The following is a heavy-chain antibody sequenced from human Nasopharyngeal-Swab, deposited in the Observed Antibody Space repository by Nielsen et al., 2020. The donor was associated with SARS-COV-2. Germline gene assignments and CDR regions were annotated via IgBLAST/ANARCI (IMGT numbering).Heavy chain of an antibody. Sequence: ASVKVSCKASGYTFTSYAMHWVRQAPGQRLEWVGWINAGNGNTKYSQKFQGRVTITRDTSASTAYMELSSLRSEDTAVYYCARGGWGGSANWYFDLWGRGTLVTVSS. D-gene: IGHD3-16*01. V-gene: IGHV1-3*01. J-gene: IGHJ2*01. CDR2: INAGNGNT. CDR1: GYTFTSYA. CDR3: ARGGWGGSANWYFDL.